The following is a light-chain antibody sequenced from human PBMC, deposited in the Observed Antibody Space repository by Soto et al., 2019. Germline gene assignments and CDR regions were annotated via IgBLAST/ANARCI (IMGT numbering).Light chain of an antibody. CDR1: SGHSSYI. CDR2: LEGSGSY. Sequence: QSVLTQSSSASASLGSSVKLTCTLSSGHSSYIIAWHQQQPGKDPRYLMKLEGSGSYNKGSGVPDRFSGSSSGADRYLTISNLQVEYEADDYCETWDSNILVFGGGTKLTVL. CDR3: ETWDSNILV. V-gene: IGLV4-60*02. J-gene: IGLJ2*01.